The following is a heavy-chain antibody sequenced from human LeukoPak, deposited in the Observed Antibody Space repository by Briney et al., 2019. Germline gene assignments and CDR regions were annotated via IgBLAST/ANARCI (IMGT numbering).Heavy chain of an antibody. CDR2: ISSSSSYI. D-gene: IGHD3-10*01. J-gene: IGHJ4*02. Sequence: GSLRLSCAASGLTFSSYGMSWVRQAPGKGLEWVSSISSSSSYIYYADSVKGRFTISRDNAKNSLYLQMNSLRAEDTAVYYCAREDSGTLDYWGQGTLVTVSS. CDR3: AREDSGTLDY. V-gene: IGHV3-21*01. CDR1: GLTFSSYG.